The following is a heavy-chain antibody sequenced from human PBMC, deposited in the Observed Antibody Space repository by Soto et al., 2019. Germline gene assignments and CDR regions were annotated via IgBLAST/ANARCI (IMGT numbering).Heavy chain of an antibody. CDR2: ISAYNGNT. CDR1: GYSFATSG. CDR3: ARAGQYYDASGYAN. V-gene: IGHV1-18*01. Sequence: QVKLVQSGTEVKKPGASIKVSCKASGYSFATSGMSWVRQAPGQGLEWMGWISAYNGNTNFHQNFQDRVTMTTDTSTSTAYLEVRNLTSDDTAVYYCARAGQYYDASGYANWGQGTLVTVSS. D-gene: IGHD3-22*01. J-gene: IGHJ4*02.